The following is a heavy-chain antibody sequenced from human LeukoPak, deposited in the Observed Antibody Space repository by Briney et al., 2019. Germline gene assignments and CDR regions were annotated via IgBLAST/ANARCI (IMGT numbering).Heavy chain of an antibody. CDR2: ISWNSGSI. Sequence: PGGSLRLSCAASGFTFDDYAMHWVRQAPGKGLEWVSGISWNSGSIGYAGSVKGRFTISRDNAKNSLYLQMNSLRAEDTALYYCAKDIGYGGWLHDAFDIWGQGTMVTVSS. CDR3: AKDIGYGGWLHDAFDI. V-gene: IGHV3-9*01. D-gene: IGHD6-19*01. CDR1: GFTFDDYA. J-gene: IGHJ3*02.